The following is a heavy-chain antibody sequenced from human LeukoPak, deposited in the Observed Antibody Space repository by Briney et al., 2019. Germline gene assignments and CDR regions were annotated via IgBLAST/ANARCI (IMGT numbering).Heavy chain of an antibody. V-gene: IGHV3-23*01. CDR3: AKATDDYSRRGIDY. CDR2: ISASGDGS. CDR1: GFTFSSYA. J-gene: IGHJ4*02. D-gene: IGHD4-11*01. Sequence: GGSLRLSCAASGFTFSSYAINWVRQAPGKGLEWVSSISASGDGSYYALSVRGRFTISRDNSKNTLFLQMNSLRAEDTALYYCAKATDDYSRRGIDYWGQGTLVTVSS.